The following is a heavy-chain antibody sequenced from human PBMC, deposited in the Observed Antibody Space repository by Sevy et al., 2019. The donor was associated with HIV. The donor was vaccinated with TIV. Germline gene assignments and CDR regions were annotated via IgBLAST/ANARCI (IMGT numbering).Heavy chain of an antibody. D-gene: IGHD4-17*01. CDR2: ISGSDGTI. CDR1: GFTFSDYY. J-gene: IGHJ6*02. Sequence: GGSLRLSCAASGFTFSDYYMSWIRQAPGKGLEWISYISGSDGTIYYADSVKGRFTISRDNAKNSPYLQMSSLRAEDTAVYYCARDHVKDGDLGDYYYFAMDVWGQGTTVTVSS. V-gene: IGHV3-11*01. CDR3: ARDHVKDGDLGDYYYFAMDV.